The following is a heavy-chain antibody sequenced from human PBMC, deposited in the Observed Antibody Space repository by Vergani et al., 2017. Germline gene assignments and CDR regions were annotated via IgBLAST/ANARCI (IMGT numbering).Heavy chain of an antibody. V-gene: IGHV1-2*02. CDR1: ESTFSDYN. CDR3: AHSWNFGRRDWFDS. CDR2: ISPKTGDT. D-gene: IGHD1-26*01. Sequence: QVQLMQPGPVMKKPGGSMKVSCQASESTFSDYNIHWVRQPPDQGLQWMGWISPKTGDTDYLQRFQGRVTMTRAASTKTVYLKMTRLTSDDTAIYYCAHSWNFGRRDWFDSWGPGTLVTVSS. J-gene: IGHJ5*01.